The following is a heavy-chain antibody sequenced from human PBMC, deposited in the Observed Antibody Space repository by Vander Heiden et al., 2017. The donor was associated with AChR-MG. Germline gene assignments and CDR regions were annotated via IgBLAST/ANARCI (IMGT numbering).Heavy chain of an antibody. CDR1: GGTFSNYA. Sequence: QVQLVQSGAEVKTPGSSVKVSCKASGGTFSNYAISWVRQAPGQGLEWMGGIIPIFGTANDAQKYQGRVTITADESTSTAYMELSSLRSEDTAVYYCARARKGLVRGDFDYWGQGTLVTVSS. CDR3: ARARKGLVRGDFDY. CDR2: IIPIFGTA. D-gene: IGHD6-19*01. J-gene: IGHJ4*02. V-gene: IGHV1-69*01.